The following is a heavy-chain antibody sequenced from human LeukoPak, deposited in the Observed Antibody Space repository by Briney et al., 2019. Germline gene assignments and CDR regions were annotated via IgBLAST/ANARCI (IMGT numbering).Heavy chain of an antibody. CDR1: GGSVTDYY. Sequence: SETLSLTCTVSGGSVTDYYWSWIRQSPGQGLEWLGYIYYTGTSYNPSLKSRVTISADTSKNQFSLKLISVTAADTAVYYCASRKLGNDYWGQGTLVTVSS. V-gene: IGHV4-59*02. J-gene: IGHJ4*02. CDR3: ASRKLGNDY. CDR2: IYYTGT. D-gene: IGHD7-27*01.